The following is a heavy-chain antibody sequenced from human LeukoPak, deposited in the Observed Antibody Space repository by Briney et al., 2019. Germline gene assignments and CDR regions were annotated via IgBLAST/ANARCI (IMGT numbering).Heavy chain of an antibody. V-gene: IGHV1-2*02. CDR1: GYTFTGHN. Sequence: ASVKVSCKASGYTFTGHNIHWVRQAPGQGLEWMGWINPNSGDTKNEQKFQGRVTMTRDTSISTAYMELRRLNSDDTAVYYCARGCRSGGSCYPDYWGHGTPITVSS. CDR2: INPNSGDT. CDR3: ARGCRSGGSCYPDY. J-gene: IGHJ4*01. D-gene: IGHD2-15*01.